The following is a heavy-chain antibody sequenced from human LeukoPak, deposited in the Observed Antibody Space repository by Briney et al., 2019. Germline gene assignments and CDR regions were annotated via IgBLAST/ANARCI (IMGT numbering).Heavy chain of an antibody. V-gene: IGHV4-59*01. Sequence: SETLSLTCTVSGGSISSYYWSWIRQPPGKGLEWIGHIYHSGSTNYNPSLKSRVTISVDTSKNQFSLRLSSVTAADTAVYYCATRGSGSPTPHAFDIRGQGTLVTVSS. CDR2: IYHSGST. CDR1: GGSISSYY. D-gene: IGHD3-10*01. CDR3: ATRGSGSPTPHAFDI. J-gene: IGHJ3*02.